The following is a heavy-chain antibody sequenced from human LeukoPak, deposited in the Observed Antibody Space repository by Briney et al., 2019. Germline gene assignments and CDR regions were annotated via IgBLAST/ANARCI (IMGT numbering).Heavy chain of an antibody. Sequence: KASETLSLTCTVSGASISSYYWSWIRQPPGKGLEWLGYIYYSGSTNYNPSLKSRVTISVDTSKNQFSLKLSSVTAADTAVYYCARGPRWLQLGAFDIWGQGTMVTVSS. J-gene: IGHJ3*02. CDR1: GASISSYY. CDR3: ARGPRWLQLGAFDI. V-gene: IGHV4-59*01. CDR2: IYYSGST. D-gene: IGHD5-24*01.